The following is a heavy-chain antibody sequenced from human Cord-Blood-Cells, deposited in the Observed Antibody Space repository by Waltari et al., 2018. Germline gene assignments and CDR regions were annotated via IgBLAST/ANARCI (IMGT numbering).Heavy chain of an antibody. J-gene: IGHJ3*02. CDR2: INHSGST. D-gene: IGHD2-21*02. CDR3: ARSPVVTPGAFDI. Sequence: QLQQWGAGLLKPSETLSLTCAVYGGSFSGYYWSWIRQPPGKGLEWIGEINHSGSTNYNPSLKSRVTISVDTSKNQFSLKLSSVTAADTAVYYCARSPVVTPGAFDIWGQGTMVTVSS. CDR1: GGSFSGYY. V-gene: IGHV4-34*01.